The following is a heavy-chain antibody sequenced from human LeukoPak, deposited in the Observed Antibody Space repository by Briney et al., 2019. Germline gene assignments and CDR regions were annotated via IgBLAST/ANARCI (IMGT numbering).Heavy chain of an antibody. Sequence: SETLSLTCTVSGGSISSYYWSWIRQPPGKGLEWIGYIYYSGSTYYNPSLKSRVTISVDTSKNQFSLKLSSVTAADTAVYYCARARAQVVVAATQFDYWGQGTLVTVSS. CDR2: IYYSGST. CDR1: GGSISSYY. CDR3: ARARAQVVVAATQFDY. V-gene: IGHV4-59*08. J-gene: IGHJ4*02. D-gene: IGHD2-15*01.